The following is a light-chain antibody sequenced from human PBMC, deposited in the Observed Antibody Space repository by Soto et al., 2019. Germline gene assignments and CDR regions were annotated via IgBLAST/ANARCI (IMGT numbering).Light chain of an antibody. CDR2: DNT. J-gene: IGLJ1*01. Sequence: QSVLSQPPSVSAAPGQRVTISCSGSFSNIGKYYVSWYQQVPGTAPTLLIYDNTQRPSGTPDRFSGSKSGTSATLAITGLQTGDEADYYCATWDGGLTPQGVFGTGTKVTVL. V-gene: IGLV1-51*01. CDR1: FSNIGKYY. CDR3: ATWDGGLTPQGV.